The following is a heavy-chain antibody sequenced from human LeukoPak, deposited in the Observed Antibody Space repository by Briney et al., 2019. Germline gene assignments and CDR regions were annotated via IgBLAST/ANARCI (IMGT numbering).Heavy chain of an antibody. V-gene: IGHV1-46*01. CDR1: GYTFTSYY. J-gene: IGHJ4*02. CDR3: ARDRYDSSGYYYNYFDY. D-gene: IGHD3-22*01. CDR2: INPSGGST. Sequence: GASVKVSCKASGYTFTSYYMHWVRQAPGQGLEWMGIINPSGGSTSYAQKFQGRVTMTRDTSTSTVYMELSSLRSEDTAVYYCARDRYDSSGYYYNYFDYWGQGTLVTVSS.